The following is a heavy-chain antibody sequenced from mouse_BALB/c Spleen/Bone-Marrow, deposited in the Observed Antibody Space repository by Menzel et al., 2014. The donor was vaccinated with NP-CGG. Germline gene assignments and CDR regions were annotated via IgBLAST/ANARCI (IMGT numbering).Heavy chain of an antibody. J-gene: IGHJ2*01. V-gene: IGHV1S127*01. Sequence: QVQLQQSGAELVKPGASVKMSCKASGYTFTSYWMHWVKQRPGHGLEWIGLIDPSDSYTSYNQNFKGKATLTVDTSSNTAYMLLSSLTSEVSAVYYCSREDGSHYFDYWGQGTTLAVSS. CDR1: GYTFTSYW. CDR3: SREDGSHYFDY. CDR2: IDPSDSYT. D-gene: IGHD2-3*01.